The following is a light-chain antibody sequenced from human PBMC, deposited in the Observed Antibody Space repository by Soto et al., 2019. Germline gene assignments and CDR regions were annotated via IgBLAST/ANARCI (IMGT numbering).Light chain of an antibody. J-gene: IGKJ2*01. CDR2: LGS. CDR3: MQALQTPYT. V-gene: IGKV2-28*01. CDR1: QRLLHSNGNNF. Sequence: EIVMTQSPPSLTVTPGEPASISCRSSQRLLHSNGNNFLDWYLQKPGQSPQLLIYLGSNRASGVPDRVSGSEAGTDFTLKISRVEAEDVGVYYCMQALQTPYTFGQGTKVDNK.